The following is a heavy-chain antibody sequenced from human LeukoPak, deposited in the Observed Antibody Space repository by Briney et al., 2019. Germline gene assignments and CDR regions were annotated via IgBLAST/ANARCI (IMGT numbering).Heavy chain of an antibody. V-gene: IGHV1-2*06. CDR2: INPNSGGT. CDR1: GYTFTGYY. Sequence: ASVKVSCKASGYTFTGYYMHWVRQAPGQGLEWMGRINPNSGGTNYAQKFQGRVTMTRVTSISTAYMELGRLRSDDTAVYYCTRAGDSSGWFDYWGQGTLVTASS. CDR3: TRAGDSSGWFDY. J-gene: IGHJ4*02. D-gene: IGHD6-19*01.